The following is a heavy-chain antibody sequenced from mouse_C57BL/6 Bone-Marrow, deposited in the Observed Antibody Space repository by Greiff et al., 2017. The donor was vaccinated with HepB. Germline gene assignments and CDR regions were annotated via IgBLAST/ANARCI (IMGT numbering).Heavy chain of an antibody. CDR3: ARKSYYYGSGDY. CDR2: IYPRSGNT. J-gene: IGHJ2*01. V-gene: IGHV1-81*01. D-gene: IGHD1-1*01. Sequence: QVQLQQSGAELARPGASVKLSCKASGYTFTSYGISWVKQRTGQGLEWIGEIYPRSGNTYYNEKFKGKATLTSDKSSRTAYMELRSLTSEDSAVYFCARKSYYYGSGDYWGQGTTLTVSS. CDR1: GYTFTSYG.